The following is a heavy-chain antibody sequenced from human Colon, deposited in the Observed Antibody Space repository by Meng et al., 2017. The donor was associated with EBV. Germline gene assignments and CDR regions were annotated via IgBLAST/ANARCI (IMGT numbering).Heavy chain of an antibody. CDR3: ARDRKHYGERGWFDP. Sequence: QVKLQESGPGLVQPLQTLSLTCTVSGGSISSGDYYWSWIRQPPGKGLEWIGYIYYSGSTYSNASLKSRVTISIDRSKNQFSLKLSSVTAADTAVYYCARDRKHYGERGWFDPWGQGTLVTVSS. D-gene: IGHD4-17*01. CDR1: GGSISSGDYY. CDR2: IYYSGST. J-gene: IGHJ5*02. V-gene: IGHV4-30-4*01.